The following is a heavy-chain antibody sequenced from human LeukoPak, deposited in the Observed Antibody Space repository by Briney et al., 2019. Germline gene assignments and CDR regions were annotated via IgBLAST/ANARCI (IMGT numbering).Heavy chain of an antibody. CDR1: GFTFSSYG. V-gene: IGHV3-33*08. Sequence: RSLRLSCAASGFTFSSYGMHWVRQAPGKGLEWVAVIWYGGSNKYYADSVKGRFTISRDNSKNTLYLQMNSLRAEDTAVYYCARDLIFFSDIVVVPASYYYYYMDVWGKGTTVTVSS. D-gene: IGHD2-2*01. CDR3: ARDLIFFSDIVVVPASYYYYYMDV. J-gene: IGHJ6*03. CDR2: IWYGGSNK.